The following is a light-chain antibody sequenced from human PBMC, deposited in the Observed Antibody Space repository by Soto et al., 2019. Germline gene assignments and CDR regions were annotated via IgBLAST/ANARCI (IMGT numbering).Light chain of an antibody. Sequence: DIQMTQSPSSLSASVGDRVTITCRASQSIGSYLNWFQQKPGKAPKLLIYAATSLPSGVPSRFSGSGSGTDVTLTISSLQPHDFSTYYCQESYSVPFFSFGPGTKVNIK. V-gene: IGKV1-39*01. CDR3: QESYSVPFFS. J-gene: IGKJ3*01. CDR2: AAT. CDR1: QSIGSY.